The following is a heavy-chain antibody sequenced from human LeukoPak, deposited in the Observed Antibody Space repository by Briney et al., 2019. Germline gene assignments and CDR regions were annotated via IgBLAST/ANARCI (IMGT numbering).Heavy chain of an antibody. CDR1: GGSISRYY. CDR2: IYYSGTT. D-gene: IGHD5-12*01. Sequence: PSETLSLTCIVSGGSISRYYWSWIRQPPGKGLEWIAYIYYSGTTNYNPSLKRRVAISVDTSKNQFSLKLSSVTAADTAVYYCARHGFSGYDTPSLDYWGQGTLVTVSS. CDR3: ARHGFSGYDTPSLDY. J-gene: IGHJ4*02. V-gene: IGHV4-59*08.